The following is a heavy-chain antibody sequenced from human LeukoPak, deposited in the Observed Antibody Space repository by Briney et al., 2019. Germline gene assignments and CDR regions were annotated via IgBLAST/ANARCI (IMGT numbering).Heavy chain of an antibody. V-gene: IGHV3-23*01. CDR3: ASFHYYDSSGWDY. J-gene: IGHJ4*02. D-gene: IGHD3-22*01. CDR1: GFTFSSDA. Sequence: GGSLRLSCAASGFTFSSDAMRWVRQAPGKGLEWVSAISSSGGSTYYADSVKGRFTISRDNSKNTLYLQMNSPRAEDTAVYYCASFHYYDSSGWDYWGQGTLVTVSS. CDR2: ISSSGGST.